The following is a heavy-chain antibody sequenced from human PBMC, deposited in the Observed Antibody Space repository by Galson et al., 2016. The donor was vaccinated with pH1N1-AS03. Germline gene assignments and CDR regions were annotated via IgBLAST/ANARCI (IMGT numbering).Heavy chain of an antibody. J-gene: IGHJ5*02. CDR1: GFTFSNYW. CDR2: IKQDGSEK. D-gene: IGHD3-10*01. CDR3: AGEVRGVIMAWLDP. V-gene: IGHV3-7*01. Sequence: SLRLSCAASGFTFSNYWMNWVRQAPGKGLEWVANIKQDGSEKYYVDSVKGRFTISRDNAKNSLFLQMNSLRAEDTAVYYCAGEVRGVIMAWLDPWGQGTLVTVSS.